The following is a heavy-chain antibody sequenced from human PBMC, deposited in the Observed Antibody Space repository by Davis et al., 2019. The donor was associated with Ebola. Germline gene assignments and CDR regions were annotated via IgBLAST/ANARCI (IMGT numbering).Heavy chain of an antibody. CDR2: INWNGGST. J-gene: IGHJ4*02. V-gene: IGHV3-20*04. D-gene: IGHD5-24*01. CDR3: ARRDGYKIRGFDY. CDR1: GFTFDDYG. Sequence: GESLKISCAASGFTFDDYGMSWVRQAPGKGLEWVSGINWNGGSTGYADSVKGRFTISRDNAKNSLYLQMNSLRAEDTALYYCARRDGYKIRGFDYWGQGTLVTVSS.